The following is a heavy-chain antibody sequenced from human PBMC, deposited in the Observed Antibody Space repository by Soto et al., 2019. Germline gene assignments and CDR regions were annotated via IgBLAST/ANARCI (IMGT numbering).Heavy chain of an antibody. Sequence: EVQLVESGGGLIQPGGSLRLSCAASGFTFSSYSMNWVRQAPGKGLEWISYISSSDINIYYADSVKGRFTISRDIAKNSLYLQMNSLRAEDTAEYYCARDYGDYVPRNDYWGQGTLVTVSS. D-gene: IGHD4-17*01. V-gene: IGHV3-48*01. CDR2: ISSSDINI. CDR1: GFTFSSYS. CDR3: ARDYGDYVPRNDY. J-gene: IGHJ4*02.